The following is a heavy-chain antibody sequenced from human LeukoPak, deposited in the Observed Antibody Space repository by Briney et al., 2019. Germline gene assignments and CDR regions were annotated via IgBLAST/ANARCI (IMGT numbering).Heavy chain of an antibody. J-gene: IGHJ4*02. CDR1: GDSISSSSYY. CDR3: ARLGGGSGSYYKSPFDY. CDR2: VYYSGHT. D-gene: IGHD3-10*01. V-gene: IGHV4-39*01. Sequence: SETLSLTCTVSGDSISSSSYYWGWIRQPPGKGLEWIGNVYYSGHTYYNPSLKSRVTISVDTSKNQFSLKLSSVTAADTAVYYCARLGGGSGSYYKSPFDYWGQGTLVTVSS.